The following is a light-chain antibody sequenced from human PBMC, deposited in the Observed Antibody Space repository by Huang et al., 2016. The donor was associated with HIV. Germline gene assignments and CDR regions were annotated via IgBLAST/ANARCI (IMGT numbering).Light chain of an antibody. CDR2: SGS. V-gene: IGKV2-28*01. CDR3: MQSLQTPGT. CDR1: QSLLHGNGYNY. Sequence: DIVMIQSPLSLSVTPGEAASISCRSSQSLLHGNGYNYLERYLQKPGQSPQLLIYSGSDRAPGVPARFSASGSGTDFSLTISSVEAEDIGIYYCMQSLQTPGTFGQGTRLDMK. J-gene: IGKJ5*01.